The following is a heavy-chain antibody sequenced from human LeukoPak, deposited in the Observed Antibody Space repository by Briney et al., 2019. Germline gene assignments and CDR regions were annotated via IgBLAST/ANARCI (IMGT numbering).Heavy chain of an antibody. Sequence: PSETLSLTCTVSGGSLSSYFWSWIRQPPGKGLEWIGYISTRGSTYNPSLKSRATMSVDTSKNHFSLNLTSVTAADTAVYYCARRQIYFDYWGQGALVTVSS. CDR1: GGSLSSYF. CDR3: ARRQIYFDY. J-gene: IGHJ4*02. V-gene: IGHV4-4*09. CDR2: ISTRGST.